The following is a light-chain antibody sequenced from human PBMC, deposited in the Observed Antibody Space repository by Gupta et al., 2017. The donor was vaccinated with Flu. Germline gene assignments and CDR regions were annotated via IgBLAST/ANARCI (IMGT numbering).Light chain of an antibody. CDR1: QSIRSW. J-gene: IGKJ2*03. CDR3: QQYNSYWYS. V-gene: IGKV1-5*03. CDR2: RTS. Sequence: GDRVTITCRASQSIRSWLAWYQQKPGKTPKLLISRTSYLQSGVPSRFSGGGSGTEFTLTITSLQTDDSATYYCQQYNSYWYSFGQGTKLEIK.